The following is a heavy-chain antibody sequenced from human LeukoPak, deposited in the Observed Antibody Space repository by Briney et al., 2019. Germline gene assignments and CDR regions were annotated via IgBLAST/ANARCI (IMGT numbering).Heavy chain of an antibody. CDR1: GFTFSSYA. D-gene: IGHD5-18*01. J-gene: IGHJ4*02. Sequence: PGGSLRLSCAASGFTFSSYAMSWVRQAPGKGLEWVSAISGSGGSTYYADSVKGRFTISRDNSKNTLYLQMNSLRAEDTAVYYCAKDHRSCTAMATLTSDYWGQGTLVTVSS. V-gene: IGHV3-23*01. CDR2: ISGSGGST. CDR3: AKDHRSCTAMATLTSDY.